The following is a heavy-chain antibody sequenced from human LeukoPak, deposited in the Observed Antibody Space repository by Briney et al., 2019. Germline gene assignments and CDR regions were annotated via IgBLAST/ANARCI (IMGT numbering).Heavy chain of an antibody. CDR3: ARPLYSGSGTF. J-gene: IGHJ4*02. CDR1: GFTFSSYA. V-gene: IGHV3-30*04. Sequence: PGRSLRLSCAASGFTFSSYAMHWVRQAPGKGLEWVAVISYDGSNKYYADSVKGRFTISRDNSKNTLYLQMNSLRAGDTAVYYCARPLYSGSGTFWGQGTLVTVSS. CDR2: ISYDGSNK. D-gene: IGHD3-10*01.